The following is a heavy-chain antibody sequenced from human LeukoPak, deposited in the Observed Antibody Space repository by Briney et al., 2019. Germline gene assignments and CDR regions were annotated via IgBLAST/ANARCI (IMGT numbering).Heavy chain of an antibody. CDR2: ISSSSSYT. V-gene: IGHV3-11*06. J-gene: IGHJ4*02. CDR3: ARDGSGSYLELDY. Sequence: GGSLRLSCAASGFTFSDYYMSWIRQAPGKGLEWVSYISSSSSYTNYADPVKGRFTISRDNAKNSLYLQMNSLRAEDTAVYYCARDGSGSYLELDYWGQGTLVTVSS. CDR1: GFTFSDYY. D-gene: IGHD3-10*01.